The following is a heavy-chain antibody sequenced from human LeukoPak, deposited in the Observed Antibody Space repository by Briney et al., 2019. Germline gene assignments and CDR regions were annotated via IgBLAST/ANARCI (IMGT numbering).Heavy chain of an antibody. CDR1: GFTFEDFA. CDR2: ISWNSGSM. CDR3: ARGGATLDY. D-gene: IGHD5-12*01. V-gene: IGHV3-9*01. J-gene: IGHJ4*02. Sequence: PGRSLRLSCAASGFTFEDFAMHWVRQAPGEGLEWVSGISWNSGSMGYADSVKGRFTISRDNAKNSLYLQMNSLRAEDTAVYYCARGGATLDYWGQGTLVTVSS.